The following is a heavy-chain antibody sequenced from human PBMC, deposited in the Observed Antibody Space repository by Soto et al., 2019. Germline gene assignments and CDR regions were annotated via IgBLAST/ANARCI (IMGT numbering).Heavy chain of an antibody. J-gene: IGHJ6*02. V-gene: IGHV6-1*01. CDR2: TYYRSKWYN. D-gene: IGHD2-2*01. CDR3: ASDTGRIVVVTADSYYGMDV. CDR1: GDSVSSNSAA. Sequence: SQTLSLTCAISGDSVSSNSAAWNWIRQSPSRGLEWLGRTYYRSKWYNDYAVSVKSRITINPDTSKNQFSLQLNSVTPEDTAVYYCASDTGRIVVVTADSYYGMDVWAPGTTVTVSS.